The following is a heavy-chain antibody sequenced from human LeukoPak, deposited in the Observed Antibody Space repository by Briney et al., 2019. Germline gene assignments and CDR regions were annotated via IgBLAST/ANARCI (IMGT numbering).Heavy chain of an antibody. CDR2: IYYSGST. CDR3: AREGELMVYAISY. Sequence: SQTLSLTCTVSGGSISSGDYYWGWIRQPPGKGLEWIGYIYYSGSTYYKPSLKSRVTISVDTSKNQFSLKLSSVTAADTAVYYCAREGELMVYAISYWGQGTLVTVSS. CDR1: GGSISSGDYY. D-gene: IGHD2-8*01. J-gene: IGHJ4*02. V-gene: IGHV4-30-4*01.